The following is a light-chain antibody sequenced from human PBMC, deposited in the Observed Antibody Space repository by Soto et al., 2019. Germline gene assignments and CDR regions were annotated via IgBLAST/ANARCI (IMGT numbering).Light chain of an antibody. Sequence: DVQMAQSPSSLSASVGDSLTLTCRASQTVTSYLNWYQQKPGKAPKLLIYAASTLQSGVPSRFSGSGSGTDFTLTFSRLEPEDFAVYYCEYYGSSITFGGGTKVDIK. CDR1: QTVTSY. CDR3: EYYGSSIT. V-gene: IGKV1-39*02. J-gene: IGKJ4*01. CDR2: AAS.